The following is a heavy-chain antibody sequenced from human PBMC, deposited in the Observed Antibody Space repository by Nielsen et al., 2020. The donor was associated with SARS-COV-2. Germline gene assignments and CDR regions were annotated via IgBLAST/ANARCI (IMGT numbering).Heavy chain of an antibody. CDR1: GGTFSSYA. D-gene: IGHD5-18*01. CDR3: ASGYSYGRYYYYGMDV. CDR2: IIPIFGTA. V-gene: IGHV1-69*13. Sequence: SVKVSCKASGGTFSSYAISWVRQAPGQGLEWMGGIIPIFGTANCAQKFQGRVTITADESTSTAYMELSSLRSEDTAVYYCASGYSYGRYYYYGMDVWGQGTTVTVSS. J-gene: IGHJ6*02.